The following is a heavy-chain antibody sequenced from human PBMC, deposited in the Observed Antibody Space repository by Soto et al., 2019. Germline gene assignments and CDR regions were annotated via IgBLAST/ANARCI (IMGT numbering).Heavy chain of an antibody. Sequence: GASVKVSCKASGGTFSSYAISWVRQAPGQGLEWMGGIIPIFGTANYAQKFQGRVTITADESTSTAYMELSSLRSEDTAVYYCAREGYSGYDYNWFDPWGQGTLVTVSS. CDR1: GGTFSSYA. D-gene: IGHD5-12*01. CDR2: IIPIFGTA. J-gene: IGHJ5*02. V-gene: IGHV1-69*13. CDR3: AREGYSGYDYNWFDP.